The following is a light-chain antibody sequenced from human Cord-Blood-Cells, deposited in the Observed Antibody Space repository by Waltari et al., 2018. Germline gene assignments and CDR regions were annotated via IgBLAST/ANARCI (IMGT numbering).Light chain of an antibody. CDR3: CSYAGSSTFVV. CDR1: RSDVGSYNL. V-gene: IGLV2-23*03. CDR2: EGS. Sequence: QSALTQPASVSGSPGQSITISCTGTRSDVGSYNLVSWYQQHPGKAPKLMIYEGSKRPLGVSNRFSGSKSGNTASLTISGLQAEDEADYYCCSYAGSSTFVVFGGGTKLTVL. J-gene: IGLJ2*01.